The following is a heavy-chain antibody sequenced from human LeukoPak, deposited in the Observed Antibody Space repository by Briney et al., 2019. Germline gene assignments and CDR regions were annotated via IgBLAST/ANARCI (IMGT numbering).Heavy chain of an antibody. CDR1: GFTFTTYW. V-gene: IGHV3-7*03. J-gene: IGHJ6*02. Sequence: GGSLRLSCAASGFTFTTYWMTWVRQVPGRGPEWVANVNRDGSETYYLDSVKGRFTISKDNAKNSLYLQMNSLRAEDTALYHCARNNGMDVWGQGTTVIVSS. CDR3: ARNNGMDV. CDR2: VNRDGSET.